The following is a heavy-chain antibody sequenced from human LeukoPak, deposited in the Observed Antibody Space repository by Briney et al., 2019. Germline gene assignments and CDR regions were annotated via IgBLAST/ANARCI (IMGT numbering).Heavy chain of an antibody. CDR3: ARGTNNWNYDG. V-gene: IGHV1-8*01. J-gene: IGHJ4*02. D-gene: IGHD1-7*01. CDR1: GYTFTSYD. Sequence: ASVKVSCKASGYTFTSYDNNWVRPATGERLEWMGWMNPNSGNTGYAQKFQGRVTMTRNTSISTAYMELSSLRSEDTAVYYCARGTNNWNYDGWGQGTLVTVSS. CDR2: MNPNSGNT.